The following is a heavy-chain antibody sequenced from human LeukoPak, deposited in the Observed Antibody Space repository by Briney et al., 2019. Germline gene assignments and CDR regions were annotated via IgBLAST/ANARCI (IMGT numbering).Heavy chain of an antibody. Sequence: ASVKVSCKASGYTFTSYYIHWVRQAPGQGLEWMGIINPSGGSTSYAQKFQGRVTMTRDMSTSTVYMDLRSLRSEDTAVYYCARQPDLRSIRDFDAFDIWGQGTMVTVSS. CDR2: INPSGGST. V-gene: IGHV1-46*01. CDR1: GYTFTSYY. D-gene: IGHD5/OR15-5a*01. CDR3: ARQPDLRSIRDFDAFDI. J-gene: IGHJ3*02.